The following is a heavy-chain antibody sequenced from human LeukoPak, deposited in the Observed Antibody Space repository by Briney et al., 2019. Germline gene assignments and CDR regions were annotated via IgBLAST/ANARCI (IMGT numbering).Heavy chain of an antibody. CDR1: GFSFSTYG. V-gene: IGHV3-33*01. CDR2: AYGDGSDQ. Sequence: GGSLRLSCAASGFSFSTYGMHWVRQAPGKGLEWVAVAYGDGSDQYYADSVKGRFTIFKDISRNTLSVQMNSLRAEDTAVYYCATGGGFYYDHWGQGTLVTV. D-gene: IGHD3-22*01. J-gene: IGHJ4*02. CDR3: ATGGGFYYDH.